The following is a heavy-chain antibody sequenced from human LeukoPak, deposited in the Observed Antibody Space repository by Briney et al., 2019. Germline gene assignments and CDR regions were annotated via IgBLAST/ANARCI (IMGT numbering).Heavy chain of an antibody. CDR2: IYYTGST. J-gene: IGHJ6*02. Sequence: SETLSLTCTVSGGSLTNYYWSWIRQPPGKGLEWIGYIYYTGSTNYNPSLKSRVTISVDTSKNQFSLKLSSVTAADTAVYYCARANRPYYYSGMGVWGQGTTVTVSS. V-gene: IGHV4-59*01. CDR3: ARANRPYYYSGMGV. CDR1: GGSLTNYY. D-gene: IGHD1-14*01.